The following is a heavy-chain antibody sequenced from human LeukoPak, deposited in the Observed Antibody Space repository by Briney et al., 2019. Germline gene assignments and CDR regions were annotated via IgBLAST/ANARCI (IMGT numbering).Heavy chain of an antibody. D-gene: IGHD3-22*01. Sequence: SQTLSLTCTVSGGSISSGGYYWSWIGQHPGKGLEWIGYIYYSGSTYYNPSLKSRVTISVDTSKNQFSLKLSSVTAADTAVYYCARSLTLDYYGSSGYGSFYFDYWGQGTLVTVSS. J-gene: IGHJ4*02. CDR1: GGSISSGGYY. CDR2: IYYSGST. CDR3: ARSLTLDYYGSSGYGSFYFDY. V-gene: IGHV4-31*03.